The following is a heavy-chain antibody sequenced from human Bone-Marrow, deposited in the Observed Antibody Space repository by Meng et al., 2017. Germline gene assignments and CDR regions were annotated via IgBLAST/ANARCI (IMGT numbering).Heavy chain of an antibody. Sequence: GGSLRLSCAASGFTVSSNYMSWVRQAPGKGREWVGRIETKPNNYATSYAASVRGRFTISRDDSKNTAYLEMNSLKTEDTALYYCTIYTSGHIWSQGTMVTVSS. CDR3: TIYTSGHI. CDR2: IETKPNNYAT. V-gene: IGHV3-73*01. CDR1: GFTVSSNY. J-gene: IGHJ3*02. D-gene: IGHD6-19*01.